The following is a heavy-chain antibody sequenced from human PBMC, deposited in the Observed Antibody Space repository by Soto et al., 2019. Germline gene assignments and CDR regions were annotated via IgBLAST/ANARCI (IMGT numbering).Heavy chain of an antibody. CDR1: GGTFSSYA. D-gene: IGHD3-22*01. CDR3: ARGDHYYDSSGYYPGWFDP. V-gene: IGHV1-69*01. J-gene: IGHJ5*02. Sequence: QVQLVQSGAEVKKPGSSVKVSCKASGGTFSSYAISWVRQAPGQGLEWMGGFIPIFGTANYAQKFQGRVTITADESTSTAYMELSSLRSEDTAVYYCARGDHYYDSSGYYPGWFDPWGQGTLVTVSS. CDR2: FIPIFGTA.